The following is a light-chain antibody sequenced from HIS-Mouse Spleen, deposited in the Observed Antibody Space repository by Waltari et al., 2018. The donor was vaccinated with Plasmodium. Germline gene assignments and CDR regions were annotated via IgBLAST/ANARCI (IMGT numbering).Light chain of an antibody. J-gene: IGKJ1*01. V-gene: IGKV4-1*01. CDR1: QSVLYSSNNKNY. CDR3: QQYYSTPWT. Sequence: DIVMTQSPDSLAGSLGERATITCKSSQSVLYSSNNKNYLAWYQQKPGQPPKLLIYWASTRESGVPDRFSGSGSGTDFTLTISSLQAEDVAVYYCQQYYSTPWTFGQGTKVEIK. CDR2: WAS.